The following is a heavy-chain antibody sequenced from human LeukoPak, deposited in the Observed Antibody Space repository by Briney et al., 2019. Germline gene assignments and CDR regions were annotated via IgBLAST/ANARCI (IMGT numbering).Heavy chain of an antibody. V-gene: IGHV3-30*02. CDR1: GFTFSSYG. Sequence: GGSLRLSCAASGFTFSSYGMHWVRQAPGKGLEWVAFIRYDGSNKYYADSVKGRFTISRDNSKNTLYLQMNSLRAEDTAVYYCAKDVLGYYDSSGDGYWGQGTLVTVSS. CDR3: AKDVLGYYDSSGDGY. CDR2: IRYDGSNK. J-gene: IGHJ4*02. D-gene: IGHD3-22*01.